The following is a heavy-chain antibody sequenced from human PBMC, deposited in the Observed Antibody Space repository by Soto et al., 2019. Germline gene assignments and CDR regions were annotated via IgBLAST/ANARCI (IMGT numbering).Heavy chain of an antibody. V-gene: IGHV3-30-3*01. Sequence: PGGSLRLSCAASGFTFSSYAIHWVRQAPGKGLEWVAVISYDGSNKYYADSVKGRFTISRDNSKNTLYLQMNSLRAEDTAVYYCARDQAGPEDYWGQGTLVTVSS. CDR2: ISYDGSNK. CDR1: GFTFSSYA. J-gene: IGHJ4*02. CDR3: ARDQAGPEDY. D-gene: IGHD6-13*01.